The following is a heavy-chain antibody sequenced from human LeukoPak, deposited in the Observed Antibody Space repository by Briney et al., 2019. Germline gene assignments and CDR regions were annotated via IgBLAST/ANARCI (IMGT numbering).Heavy chain of an antibody. CDR1: VFTFSSYE. Sequence: TGGSLRLSCAASVFTFSSYEMNWVRQAPGKGLEWVSYISGSGSNIYYADYVKGRFTISRDNAKNSLYLQMNSLRAEDTAVHHCARAMLVGATTFDYWGQGTLVTVSS. D-gene: IGHD1-26*01. CDR3: ARAMLVGATTFDY. CDR2: ISGSGSNI. V-gene: IGHV3-48*03. J-gene: IGHJ4*02.